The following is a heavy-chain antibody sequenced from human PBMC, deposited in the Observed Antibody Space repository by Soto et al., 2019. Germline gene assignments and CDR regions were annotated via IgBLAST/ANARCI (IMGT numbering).Heavy chain of an antibody. V-gene: IGHV3-23*01. CDR1: GFTFSSYS. J-gene: IGHJ4*02. CDR2: FRSGGDDDTT. Sequence: GGSLRLSCAASGFTFSSYSMSWVRQAPGKGLEWVSGFRSGGDDDTTYYADSVRGRFTISRDNSKDTLFLQMNSLRAEDTAIYYCAKKVNSGSGSQFFDYWGQGTLVTVSS. CDR3: AKKVNSGSGSQFFDY. D-gene: IGHD3-10*01.